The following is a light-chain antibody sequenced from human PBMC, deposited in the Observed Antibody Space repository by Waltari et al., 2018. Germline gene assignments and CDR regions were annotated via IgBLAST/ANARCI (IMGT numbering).Light chain of an antibody. V-gene: IGKV3-15*01. Sequence: EIVMTQSPVVLSVSRGERATLYCRASQSVSSNLAWYQQKPGQAPRLLSYGASTRATGVPARFSGSGSGTEFTLTISSLQSEDFAGYYCQQYNNWPLYTFGQGTKLEI. CDR3: QQYNNWPLYT. CDR1: QSVSSN. CDR2: GAS. J-gene: IGKJ2*01.